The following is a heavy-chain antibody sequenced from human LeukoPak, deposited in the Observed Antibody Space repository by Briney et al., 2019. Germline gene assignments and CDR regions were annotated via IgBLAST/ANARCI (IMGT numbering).Heavy chain of an antibody. J-gene: IGHJ4*02. Sequence: KPSESLSLTCTVSGGSISSSGYYWGWVRQPPGKGLEWIASIYYSRSTSYNPSLRSRVTISVDTSKNQFSLKLSSVTAADTALYYCVRTRDGYNLLNYWAQGTLVTVSS. D-gene: IGHD5-24*01. CDR3: VRTRDGYNLLNY. V-gene: IGHV4-39*01. CDR2: IYYSRST. CDR1: GGSISSSGYY.